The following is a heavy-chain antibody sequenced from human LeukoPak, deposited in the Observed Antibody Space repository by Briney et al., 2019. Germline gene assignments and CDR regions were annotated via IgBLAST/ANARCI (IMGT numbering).Heavy chain of an antibody. CDR2: IRYDGSNK. Sequence: TGGSLRLSCAASGFTFSSYGMHWVRQAPGKGLEWVAFIRYDGSNKYYADSVKGRFTISRDNSKNTLYLQMNSLRAEDTAVYYCVRVSDPTTVGSSTYSSSWYLRDWGQGTLVTVSS. V-gene: IGHV3-30*02. J-gene: IGHJ4*02. D-gene: IGHD6-13*01. CDR1: GFTFSSYG. CDR3: VRVSDPTTVGSSTYSSSWYLRD.